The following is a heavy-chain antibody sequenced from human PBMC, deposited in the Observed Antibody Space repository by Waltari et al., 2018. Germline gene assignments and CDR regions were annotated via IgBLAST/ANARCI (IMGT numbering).Heavy chain of an antibody. CDR1: GFTFSNHW. V-gene: IGHV3-74*01. Sequence: EQLVQSGGGLVRPGGSLELSCEGSGFTFSNHWMHWVRQAPGKGREWVPRVDNTGSTQDYADSVKGRFTMSRNNAANAIYLRMNSLRDEDTAIYFCARDYWYFDLWGHGTLVSVSS. CDR3: ARDYWYFDL. J-gene: IGHJ2*01. CDR2: VDNTGSTQ.